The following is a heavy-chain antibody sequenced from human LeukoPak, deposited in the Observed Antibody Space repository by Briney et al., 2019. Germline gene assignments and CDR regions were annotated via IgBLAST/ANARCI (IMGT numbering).Heavy chain of an antibody. CDR1: GYFFPSYG. CDR2: ITPSIGNT. Sequence: GASAKVSCKTSGYFFPSYGISWVRQAPGQGLEWIGWITPSIGNTHYAQNFQGRVTVTTDTSTSTVYMELGSLRSDDTAVYYCARAYQRLGDLSLPDYWGQGTLVTVSS. V-gene: IGHV1-18*01. D-gene: IGHD3-16*02. J-gene: IGHJ4*02. CDR3: ARAYQRLGDLSLPDY.